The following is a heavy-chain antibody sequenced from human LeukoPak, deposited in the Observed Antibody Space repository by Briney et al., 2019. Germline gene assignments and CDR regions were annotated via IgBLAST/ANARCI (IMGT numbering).Heavy chain of an antibody. CDR3: ARDSSSTVTTFLYYYYMDV. V-gene: IGHV3-11*04. Sequence: GGSLRLSCAASGFTFSDYYMSWIRQAPGKGLEWVSYISSSGSIIYYADSVKGRFTISRDNAKNSLYLQMNSLRAEDTAVYYCARDSSSTVTTFLYYYYMDVWDKGTTVTVSS. CDR2: ISSSGSII. J-gene: IGHJ6*03. D-gene: IGHD4-17*01. CDR1: GFTFSDYY.